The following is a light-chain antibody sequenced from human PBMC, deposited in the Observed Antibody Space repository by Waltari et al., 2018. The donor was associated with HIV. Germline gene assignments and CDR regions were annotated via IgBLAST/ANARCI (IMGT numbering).Light chain of an antibody. J-gene: IGKJ3*01. CDR3: QQSYSTPLT. V-gene: IGKV4-1*01. Sequence: DIVLTQSPESLTVSLGEGASISCKSSQTLFYSPDTKNHLACYQQKAGQSPKLLFSWASVRQPGVPDRFSGSGSGTNFTLTIASLQAEDVATYYCQQSYSTPLTFGPGTTVHI. CDR2: WAS. CDR1: QTLFYSPDTKNH.